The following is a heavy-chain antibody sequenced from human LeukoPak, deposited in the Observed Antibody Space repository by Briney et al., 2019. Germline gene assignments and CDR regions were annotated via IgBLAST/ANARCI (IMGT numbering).Heavy chain of an antibody. V-gene: IGHV1-2*02. CDR1: GYTFTSYD. CDR3: AREGALCIAARPPRGWFDP. J-gene: IGHJ5*02. Sequence: EASVKVSCKASGYTFTSYDINWVRQAPGQGLEWMGWINPNSGGTNYAQKFQGRVTMTRDTSISTAYMELSRLRSDDTAVYYCAREGALCIAARPPRGWFDPWGQGTLVTVSS. D-gene: IGHD6-6*01. CDR2: INPNSGGT.